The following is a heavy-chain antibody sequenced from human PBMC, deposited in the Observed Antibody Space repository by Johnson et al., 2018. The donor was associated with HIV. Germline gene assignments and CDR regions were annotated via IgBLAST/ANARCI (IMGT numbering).Heavy chain of an antibody. Sequence: QVQLVESGGGVVQPGRSLRLSCAASGFTFSSYGMHWVRQAPGKGLEWVAVIWYDGSNKYYADSVKGRFTNSRHNSKNTLYLQMNSLRAEDTAVYYCAKDLRSGNRREAFDIWGQGTMVTVSS. CDR3: AKDLRSGNRREAFDI. V-gene: IGHV3-33*06. J-gene: IGHJ3*02. CDR2: IWYDGSNK. D-gene: IGHD1-14*01. CDR1: GFTFSSYG.